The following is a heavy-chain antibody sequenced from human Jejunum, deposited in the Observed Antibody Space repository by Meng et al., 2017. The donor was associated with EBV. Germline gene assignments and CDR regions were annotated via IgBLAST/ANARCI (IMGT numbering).Heavy chain of an antibody. Sequence: QVQLQQWRAGLLKPSETLSLTCAVYGGSFSGYYWTWIRQPPGKGLEWIGEINHGGGAIYNPSLKSRVTISVDTSKNQFSLKLSSVTAADTAVYYCARLGGYASGTYYPIDPWGQGTLVTVSS. V-gene: IGHV4-34*01. CDR3: ARLGGYASGTYYPIDP. J-gene: IGHJ5*02. CDR1: GGSFSGYY. D-gene: IGHD3-10*01. CDR2: INHGGGA.